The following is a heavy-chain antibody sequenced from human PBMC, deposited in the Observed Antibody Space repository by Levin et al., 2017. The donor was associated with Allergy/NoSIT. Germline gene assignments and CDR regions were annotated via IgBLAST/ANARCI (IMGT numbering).Heavy chain of an antibody. D-gene: IGHD4-23*01. V-gene: IGHV3-49*04. CDR1: GFTFGDYA. J-gene: IGHJ3*02. CDR3: ARDRGVGVGGNGAFDI. Sequence: PGGSLRLSCTASGFTFGDYAMNWVRQAPGKGLEWVGFIRSKTYSGTPEYAASVKGRFTISRDDSRSIAYLQVNSLRAEDTAVYYCARDRGVGVGGNGAFDIWGQGTMVTVSS. CDR2: IRSKTYSGTP.